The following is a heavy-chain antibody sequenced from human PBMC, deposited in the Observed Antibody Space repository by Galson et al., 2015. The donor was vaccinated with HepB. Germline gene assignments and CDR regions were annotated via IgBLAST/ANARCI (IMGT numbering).Heavy chain of an antibody. Sequence: SLRLSCAASGFTFSSYAFHWVRQAPGKGLEWVAVISYDGSNKNYADSVKGRFTISRDESRNTLHLQMNSLRAEDTAIYYCARDKDPGRTWVDGLIYYGLAVWGQGTTVTVSS. CDR3: ARDKDPGRTWVDGLIYYGLAV. CDR1: GFTFSSYA. J-gene: IGHJ6*02. V-gene: IGHV3-30*04. D-gene: IGHD2-15*01. CDR2: ISYDGSNK.